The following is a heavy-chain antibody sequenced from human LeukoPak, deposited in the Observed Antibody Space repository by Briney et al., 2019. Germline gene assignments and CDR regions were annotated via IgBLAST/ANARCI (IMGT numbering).Heavy chain of an antibody. D-gene: IGHD3-16*01. CDR1: GFTFRTAW. CDR2: IKTRTEGATT. CDR3: TSGLSDY. Sequence: GGSLRLSCAVSGFTFRTAWMNWVRQAPGKGLEWVGRIKTRTEGATTDYAAPVKGRFSISRDDSENTLYLQMNSLRTEDSAVYYCTSGLSDYWGQGTLVTVSS. V-gene: IGHV3-15*01. J-gene: IGHJ4*02.